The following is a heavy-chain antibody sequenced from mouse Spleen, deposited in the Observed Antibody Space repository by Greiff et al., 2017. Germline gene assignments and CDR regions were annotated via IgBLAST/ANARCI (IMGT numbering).Heavy chain of an antibody. J-gene: IGHJ4*01. CDR2: IHPNSGST. Sequence: LVESGAELVKPGASVKLSCKASGYTFTSYWMHWVKQRPGQGLEWIGMIHPNSGSTNYNEKFKSKATLTVDKSSSTAYMQLSSLTSEDSAVYYCARGDSNYDAMDYWGQGTSVTVSS. CDR1: GYTFTSYW. D-gene: IGHD2-5*01. V-gene: IGHV1-64*01. CDR3: ARGDSNYDAMDY.